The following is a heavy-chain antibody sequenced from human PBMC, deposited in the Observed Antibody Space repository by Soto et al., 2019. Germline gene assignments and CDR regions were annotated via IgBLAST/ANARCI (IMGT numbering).Heavy chain of an antibody. Sequence: GESLKISCAASGFTFSSYSMNWVRQAPGKGLEWVSSISSSSSYIYYADSVKGRFTISRDNAKNSLYLQMNSLRAEDTAVYYCARETRDDILTGYSYFDYWGQGTLVTVSS. D-gene: IGHD3-9*01. CDR2: ISSSSSYI. J-gene: IGHJ4*02. CDR3: ARETRDDILTGYSYFDY. CDR1: GFTFSSYS. V-gene: IGHV3-21*01.